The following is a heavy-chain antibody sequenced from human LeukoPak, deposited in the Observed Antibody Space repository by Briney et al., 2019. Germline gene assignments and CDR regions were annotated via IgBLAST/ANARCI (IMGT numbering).Heavy chain of an antibody. J-gene: IGHJ4*02. Sequence: PSETLSLTCAVYGGSFSGYYWSWIRQPPGKGLEWIGEINHSGSTNYNPSLKSRVTISVDTSKNQFSLKLSSVTAADTAVYYCARASTFDDSSGYYRIDYWGQGTLVTVSS. CDR3: ARASTFDDSSGYYRIDY. V-gene: IGHV4-34*01. D-gene: IGHD3-22*01. CDR2: INHSGST. CDR1: GGSFSGYY.